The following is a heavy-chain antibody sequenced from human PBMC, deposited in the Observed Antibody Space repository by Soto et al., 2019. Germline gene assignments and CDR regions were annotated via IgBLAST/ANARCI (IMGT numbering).Heavy chain of an antibody. CDR1: GASITSHY. V-gene: IGHV4-4*07. CDR2: VYARGAT. D-gene: IGHD4-17*01. CDR3: ARSSGDDFFYYGMDV. Sequence: QVELQESGPGLVKPSETLSLTCSVSGASITSHYWNWIRQSAGEGLQWIGRVYARGATNYNPSLKSRVTISGDTSNNQCSLKLTSVTAADTAVYYCARSSGDDFFYYGMDVWGHGTTVTVSS. J-gene: IGHJ6*02.